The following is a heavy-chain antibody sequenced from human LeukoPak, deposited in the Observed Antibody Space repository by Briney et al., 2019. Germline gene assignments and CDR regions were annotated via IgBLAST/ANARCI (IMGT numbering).Heavy chain of an antibody. Sequence: RASETLSLTCTVSGYSISSGYYWGWIRQPPGKGLEWIGSIYHSGSTYYNPSLKSRVTISVDTSKNQFSLKLSSVTAADTAVYYCARGIGSYYYYYMDVWGKGTTVTVSS. CDR1: GYSISSGYY. V-gene: IGHV4-38-2*02. CDR2: IYHSGST. CDR3: ARGIGSYYYYYMDV. D-gene: IGHD3-10*01. J-gene: IGHJ6*03.